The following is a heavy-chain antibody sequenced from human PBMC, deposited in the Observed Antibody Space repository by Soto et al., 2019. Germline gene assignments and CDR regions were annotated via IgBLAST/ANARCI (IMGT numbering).Heavy chain of an antibody. J-gene: IGHJ4*02. D-gene: IGHD2-21*02. Sequence: QVQLVESGGGVVQPGRSLRLSCAAAGFTFSSYGMHWVRQAPGKGQEWVAVISYDGSNKYYADSVKGRFTISRDNSKNTLYLQMNSLRAEDTAVYYCAKEVCGGDCYSLTFAYWGQGTLVTVSS. V-gene: IGHV3-30*18. CDR2: ISYDGSNK. CDR1: GFTFSSYG. CDR3: AKEVCGGDCYSLTFAY.